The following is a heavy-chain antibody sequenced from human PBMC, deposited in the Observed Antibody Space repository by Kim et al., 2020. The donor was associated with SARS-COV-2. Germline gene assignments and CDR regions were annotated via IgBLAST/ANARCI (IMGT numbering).Heavy chain of an antibody. CDR1: GGSISSGGYY. V-gene: IGHV4-31*03. Sequence: SETLSLTCTVSGGSISSGGYYWSWIRQHPGKGLEWIGYIYYSGSTYYNSSLKSRVTITEDTSKNQFSLKLSSVTAAATAAYYCARDPYGGIAAAGPWGQG. CDR3: ARDPYGGIAAAGP. D-gene: IGHD6-13*01. J-gene: IGHJ5*02. CDR2: IYYSGST.